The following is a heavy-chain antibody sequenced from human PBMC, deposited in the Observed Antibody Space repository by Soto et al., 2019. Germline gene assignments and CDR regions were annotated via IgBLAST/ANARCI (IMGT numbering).Heavy chain of an antibody. CDR3: ARDIWEYCSSTSCYEPYA. CDR1: GFTFSSYG. J-gene: IGHJ5*02. V-gene: IGHV3-33*01. D-gene: IGHD2-2*01. CDR2: IWYDGSNK. Sequence: QVQLVESGGGVVQPGRSLRLSCAASGFTFSSYGMHWVRQAPGKGLEWVAVIWYDGSNKYYADSVKGRFTISRDNSKNTLYLQMNSLRAEDTAVYYCARDIWEYCSSTSCYEPYAWGQGTLVTVSS.